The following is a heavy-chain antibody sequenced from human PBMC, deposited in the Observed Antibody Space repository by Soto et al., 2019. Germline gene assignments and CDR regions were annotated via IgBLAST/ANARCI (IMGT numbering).Heavy chain of an antibody. D-gene: IGHD3-10*01. CDR2: ISSSSSYI. Sequence: GGSLRLSCAASGFTFSSYSMNWVRQAPGKGLEWVSSISSSSSYIYYADSVKGRFTISRDNAKNSLYLQMNSLRAEDTAVYYCASGAYYYGSGSYHGCYMDVWGKGTTVTVSS. V-gene: IGHV3-21*01. CDR1: GFTFSSYS. J-gene: IGHJ6*03. CDR3: ASGAYYYGSGSYHGCYMDV.